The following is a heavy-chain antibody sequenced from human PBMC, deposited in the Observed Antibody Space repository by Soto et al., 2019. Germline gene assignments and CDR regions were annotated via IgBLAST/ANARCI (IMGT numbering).Heavy chain of an antibody. Sequence: EVQLVESGGGLVQPGGSLRLSCAASGFTFSSYDVHWVRQATGKGLEWVSAIGTAGDTYYPGSVKGRFTISRENAKNSLYLQMNSLRAGDTAVYYCARGASSSSFDYWGQGTLVTVSS. CDR3: ARGASSSSFDY. J-gene: IGHJ4*02. V-gene: IGHV3-13*04. D-gene: IGHD6-6*01. CDR2: IGTAGDT. CDR1: GFTFSSYD.